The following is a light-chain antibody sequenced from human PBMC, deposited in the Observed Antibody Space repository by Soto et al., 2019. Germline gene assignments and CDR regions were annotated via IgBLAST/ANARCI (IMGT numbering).Light chain of an antibody. CDR3: QQSYETPFT. CDR1: QSISTS. V-gene: IGKV1-39*01. Sequence: DIQMTQSPSSLSASVGDRVTITCRASQSISTSLNWYQQKPGKAPKFLIFAASSLQSGVPSRFSGGGSGTDFTLTISSLQPEDFATYYCQQSYETPFTFGPGNKGDI. CDR2: AAS. J-gene: IGKJ3*01.